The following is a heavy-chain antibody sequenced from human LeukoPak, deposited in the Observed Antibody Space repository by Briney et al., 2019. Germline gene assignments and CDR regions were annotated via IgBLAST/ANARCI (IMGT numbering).Heavy chain of an antibody. CDR2: ISYDGSNK. D-gene: IGHD3-10*01. V-gene: IGHV3-30*18. Sequence: PGGSLRLSCAASGFTFSSYVMHWVRQAPGKGLEWVAVISYDGSNKYYADSVKGRFTISRDNSKNTLYLQMNSLRAEDTAVYYCAKDYGWFGELLSWGQGTLVTVSS. CDR1: GFTFSSYV. CDR3: AKDYGWFGELLS. J-gene: IGHJ4*02.